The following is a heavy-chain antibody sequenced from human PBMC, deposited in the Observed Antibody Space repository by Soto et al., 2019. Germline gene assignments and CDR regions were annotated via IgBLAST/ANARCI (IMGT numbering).Heavy chain of an antibody. J-gene: IGHJ6*02. CDR1: GGSISSSSYY. CDR3: ARRSSPYGMDV. CDR2: IYYSGST. Sequence: SETLSLTCAVSGGSISSSSYYWCWIRHPPGKGLEWIGSIYYSGSTYYNPSLKSRVTISVDTSKNQFSLKLSSVTAADTAVYYCARRSSPYGMDVWGQGTTVTVSS. D-gene: IGHD6-19*01. V-gene: IGHV4-39*01.